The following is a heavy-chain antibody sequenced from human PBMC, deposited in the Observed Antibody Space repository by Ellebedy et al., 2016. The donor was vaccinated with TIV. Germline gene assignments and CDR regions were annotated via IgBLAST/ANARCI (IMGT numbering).Heavy chain of an antibody. CDR1: GGSISSYY. Sequence: MPSETLSLTCTVSGGSISSYYWLCIRQPPGKGLEWIGFIYYSGSTNYNPSLKSRITISIDTSKNQFSLKLSSVTAADTAVYYCASVPALYGGNPGWFDPWGQGTLVTVSS. V-gene: IGHV4-59*01. J-gene: IGHJ5*02. CDR3: ASVPALYGGNPGWFDP. D-gene: IGHD4-23*01. CDR2: IYYSGST.